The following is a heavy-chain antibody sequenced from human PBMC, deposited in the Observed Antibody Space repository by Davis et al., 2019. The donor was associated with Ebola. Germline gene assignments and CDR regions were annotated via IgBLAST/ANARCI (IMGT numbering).Heavy chain of an antibody. V-gene: IGHV3-30*04. J-gene: IGHJ4*02. CDR1: GFTFGDYA. D-gene: IGHD2/OR15-2a*01. Sequence: SLKISCAASGFTFGDYAMHWVRQAPGKGLEWVAVISYDGSNKYYADSVKGRFTISRDNSKNTLYLQMNSLRAEDTAVYYCARKTFFDYWGQGTLVTVSS. CDR3: ARKTFFDY. CDR2: ISYDGSNK.